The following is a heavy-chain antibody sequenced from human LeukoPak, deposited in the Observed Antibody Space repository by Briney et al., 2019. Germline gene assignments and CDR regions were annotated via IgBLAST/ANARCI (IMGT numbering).Heavy chain of an antibody. CDR2: IYYSGST. CDR1: GGSISSYY. V-gene: IGHV4-59*01. D-gene: IGHD1-26*01. J-gene: IGHJ4*02. Sequence: SETLSLTCTVSGGSISSYYWSWIRQPPGKGLEWIGYIYYSGSTNYNPSLKSRVTISVDTSKNQFSLKLSSVTAADTAVYYCARTPSGSFDYWGQGTQVTVSS. CDR3: ARTPSGSFDY.